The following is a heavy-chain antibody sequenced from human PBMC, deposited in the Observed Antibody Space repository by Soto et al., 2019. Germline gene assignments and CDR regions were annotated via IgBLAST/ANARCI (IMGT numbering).Heavy chain of an antibody. Sequence: QVQLVQSGAEVKKHGSSVKVSCKASGGSFTSYAFSWVRQAPGKGLEWVGGIIPIFGSPNYAQKFQGRVTITADRATSTVYLELTGLTSEDTAVYFCARDPLPHSGNWDTDVGFDTWGQGTLVIVSS. CDR1: GGSFTSYA. CDR3: ARDPLPHSGNWDTDVGFDT. D-gene: IGHD7-27*01. V-gene: IGHV1-69*06. J-gene: IGHJ5*02. CDR2: IIPIFGSP.